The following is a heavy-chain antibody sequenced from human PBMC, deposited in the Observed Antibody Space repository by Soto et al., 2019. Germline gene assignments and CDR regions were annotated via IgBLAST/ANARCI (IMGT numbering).Heavy chain of an antibody. D-gene: IGHD3-3*01. J-gene: IGHJ6*03. Sequence: SETLSLTCTVSGGSISSYYWSWIRQPPGKGLEWIGYIYYSGSTNYNPSLKSRVTISVDTSKNQFSLKLSSVTAADTAVYYCARDFTIFGVGDYMDVWGKGTTVTV. CDR3: ARDFTIFGVGDYMDV. V-gene: IGHV4-59*01. CDR1: GGSISSYY. CDR2: IYYSGST.